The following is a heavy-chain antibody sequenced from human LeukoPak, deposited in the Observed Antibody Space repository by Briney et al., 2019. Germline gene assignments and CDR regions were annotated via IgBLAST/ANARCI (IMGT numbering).Heavy chain of an antibody. CDR2: INPNSGGT. D-gene: IGHD3-9*01. CDR1: GYTFTGYY. J-gene: IGHJ4*02. Sequence: ASVKVSCKASGYTFTGYYMHWVRQAPGQGLEWMGWINPNSGGTNYAQKFQGRVTMTRDTSISTAYMELSRLRSDDTAVYYCARDSRNYDILTGYYPLYYFDYWGQGTLVTVSS. CDR3: ARDSRNYDILTGYYPLYYFDY. V-gene: IGHV1-2*02.